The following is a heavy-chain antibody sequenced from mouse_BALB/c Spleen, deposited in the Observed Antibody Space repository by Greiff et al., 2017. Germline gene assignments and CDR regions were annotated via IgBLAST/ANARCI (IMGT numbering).Heavy chain of an antibody. V-gene: IGHV5-4*02. D-gene: IGHD2-1*01. CDR3: ARGDGNYPMDY. Sequence: EVKLMESGGDLVKPGGSLKLSCAASGFIFSDYYMYWVRQTPEKRLEWVATISDGGSYTYYPDSVKGRFTISRDNAKNNLYLQMSSLKSEDTAMYYCARGDGNYPMDYWGQGTSVTVSS. CDR1: GFIFSDYY. CDR2: ISDGGSYT. J-gene: IGHJ4*01.